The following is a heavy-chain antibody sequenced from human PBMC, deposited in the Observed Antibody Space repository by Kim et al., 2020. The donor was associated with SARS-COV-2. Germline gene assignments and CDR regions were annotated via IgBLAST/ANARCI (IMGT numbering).Heavy chain of an antibody. CDR1: GFTFSSYW. J-gene: IGHJ6*02. CDR3: ATDYGSGSYVYYYYYYGMDV. CDR2: INSDGSST. V-gene: IGHV3-74*01. D-gene: IGHD3-10*01. Sequence: GGSLRLSCAASGFTFSSYWMHWVRQAPGKGLVWVSRINSDGSSTSYADSVKGRFTISRDNAKNTLYLQMNSLRAEDTAVYYCATDYGSGSYVYYYYYYGMDVWGQGTTVTVSS.